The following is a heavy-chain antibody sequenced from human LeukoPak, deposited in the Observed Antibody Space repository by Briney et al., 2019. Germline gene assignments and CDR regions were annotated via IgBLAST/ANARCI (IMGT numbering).Heavy chain of an antibody. CDR3: ARDSSWLAVAEGWFDP. J-gene: IGHJ5*02. CDR1: GYTFTNYD. Sequence: ASVKVSCKASGYTFTNYDISWVRQAPGQGLEWMGWISGYNGDTAYAQKLQGRVTMTTDTSTSTAYMELRSLRSDDTAVYYCARDSSWLAVAEGWFDPWGQGTLVTVSS. V-gene: IGHV1-18*01. CDR2: ISGYNGDT. D-gene: IGHD6-19*01.